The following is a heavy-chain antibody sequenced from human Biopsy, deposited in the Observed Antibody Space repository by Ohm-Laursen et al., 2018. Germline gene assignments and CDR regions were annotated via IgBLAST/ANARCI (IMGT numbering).Heavy chain of an antibody. CDR1: GDTFNKYG. V-gene: IGHV1-69*04. CDR2: ITPIVDIV. D-gene: IGHD3-10*01. J-gene: IGHJ6*02. Sequence: VSSVKVSCKASGDTFNKYGIFWVRQAPGQGLEWMGRITPIVDIVNYAQRFQGRVTMTADKSTSTAYLDLGSLISEDTAVYYCARGGSGSGYYGMDVWGQGTTVTVSS. CDR3: ARGGSGSGYYGMDV.